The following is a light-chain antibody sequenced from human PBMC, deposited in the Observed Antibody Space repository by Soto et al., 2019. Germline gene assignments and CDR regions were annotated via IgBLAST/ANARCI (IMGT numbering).Light chain of an antibody. Sequence: DIQMTQSPSSLSASVGDRVTITCRASQGVSAYLLWYQQRQGRAPTLLIYSASSSLSGVPSRFSGSGSGTNFTLPISRLQPEDFATYYCQQSYRTPHPFGQGPKLETK. V-gene: IGKV1-39*01. CDR3: QQSYRTPHP. CDR1: QGVSAY. CDR2: SAS. J-gene: IGKJ2*01.